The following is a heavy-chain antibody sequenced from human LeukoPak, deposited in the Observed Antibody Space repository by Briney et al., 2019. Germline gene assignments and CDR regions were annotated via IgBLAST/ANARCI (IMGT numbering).Heavy chain of an antibody. D-gene: IGHD6-19*01. CDR3: ARRDSCSGWSFDH. CDR1: GGSMNNHH. Sequence: PSETLSLTCTVSGGSMNNHHWSWIRQPAGKGLEWIGQVHISEGTNYSPPLKSRVTMSIHTPESQLSLTMRSMTAADTAVYYYARRDSCSGWSFDHWGQGILVTVSS. V-gene: IGHV4-4*07. J-gene: IGHJ4*02. CDR2: VHISEGT.